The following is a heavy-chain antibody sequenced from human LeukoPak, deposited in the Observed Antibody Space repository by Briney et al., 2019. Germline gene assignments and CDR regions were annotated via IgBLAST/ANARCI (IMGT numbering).Heavy chain of an antibody. J-gene: IGHJ4*02. CDR2: IYHSGST. CDR1: GYSISSGYY. CDR3: ARLGGYSSSSLDY. D-gene: IGHD6-6*01. V-gene: IGHV4-38-2*01. Sequence: SSETLSLTCAVSGYSISSGYYWGWIRHPPGKGLEGIGSIYHSGSTYYNPSLKSRVTISVDTSKNQFSLKLSSVTAADTAVYYCARLGGYSSSSLDYWGQGTLVTVSS.